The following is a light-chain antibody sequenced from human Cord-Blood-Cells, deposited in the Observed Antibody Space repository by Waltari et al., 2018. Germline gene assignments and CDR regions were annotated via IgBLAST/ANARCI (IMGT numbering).Light chain of an antibody. V-gene: IGKV4-1*01. J-gene: IGKJ2*01. CDR1: QSVLYSSNNKNY. CDR2: WAS. Sequence: DIVMTQSPDSLAVSLGERATINCKSSQSVLYSSNNKNYLAWYQKKPGQPPKLLIYWASTRESGVPDRFSGSGSGTDFTLTISGLQAADVAVYYCQQYYSTPYTFGQGTKLEIK. CDR3: QQYYSTPYT.